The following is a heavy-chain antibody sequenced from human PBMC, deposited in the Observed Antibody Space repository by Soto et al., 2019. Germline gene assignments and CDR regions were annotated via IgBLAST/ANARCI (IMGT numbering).Heavy chain of an antibody. V-gene: IGHV4-30-4*01. CDR2: IYHSGSA. D-gene: IGHD3-22*01. CDR3: ARTYRGYYYH. CDR1: SGSISSGDYY. Sequence: QVRLQESGPGLVKPSQTLSHTCTVSSGSISSGDYYWNWLRQPSVKGLEWIGDIYHSGSAHYNPFLNSRITISDETTNNQFARKLSSVTAGETAVYYCARTYRGYYYHWVQGTMVTVSS. J-gene: IGHJ5*02.